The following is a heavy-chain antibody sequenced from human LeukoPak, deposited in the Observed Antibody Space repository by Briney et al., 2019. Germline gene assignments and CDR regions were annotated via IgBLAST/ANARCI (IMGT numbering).Heavy chain of an antibody. CDR2: ISAYNGNT. CDR3: ARDVDIVATVGYGYDY. J-gene: IGHJ4*02. D-gene: IGHD5-12*01. CDR1: GYTFTSYG. V-gene: IGHV1-18*01. Sequence: ASVKVSCKASGYTFTSYGISWVRQAPGQGLEWMGWISAYNGNTNYAQKLQGRVTMTTDTSTSTAYMELRSLRSDDTAVYYRARDVDIVATVGYGYDYWGQGTLVTVSS.